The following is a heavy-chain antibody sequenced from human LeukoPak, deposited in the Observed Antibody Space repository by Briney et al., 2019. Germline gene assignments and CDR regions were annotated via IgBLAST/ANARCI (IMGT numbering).Heavy chain of an antibody. CDR3: ARVAGSYYYERSGPFDY. J-gene: IGHJ4*02. D-gene: IGHD3-22*01. CDR2: IYYSGST. CDR1: GGSISSSSYY. Sequence: SETLSLTCTVSGGSISSSSYYWGWIRQPPGKGLEWIGSIYYSGSTYYNPSLKSRVTISVDRSKNQFSLKLSSVTAADTAVYYCARVAGSYYYERSGPFDYWGQGSLVSVSS. V-gene: IGHV4-39*07.